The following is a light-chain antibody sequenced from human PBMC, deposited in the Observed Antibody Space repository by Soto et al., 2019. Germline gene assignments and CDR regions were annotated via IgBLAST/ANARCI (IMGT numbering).Light chain of an antibody. CDR2: DVS. V-gene: IGLV2-14*01. CDR1: SSDVGTYNY. Sequence: QSVLTQPASVSGSPGQSITISCTGTSSDVGTYNYVSWYQHRPGKAPKLMIYDVSYRPSGVSNRFSGSKSANTASLTISGLQAEDEADYYCSSYTTSHTPGFGGGTKLTVL. J-gene: IGLJ3*02. CDR3: SSYTTSHTPG.